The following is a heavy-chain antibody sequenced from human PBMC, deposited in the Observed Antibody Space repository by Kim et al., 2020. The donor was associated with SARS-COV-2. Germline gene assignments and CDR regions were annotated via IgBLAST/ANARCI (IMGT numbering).Heavy chain of an antibody. CDR2: ISTKGDNYAT. CDR3: TDSGVVGATDY. V-gene: IGHV3-73*01. D-gene: IGHD1-26*01. CDR1: GFPFRGFA. J-gene: IGHJ4*02. Sequence: GGSLRLSCAASGFPFRGFAMHWVRQASGKGLEWVGRISTKGDNYATAYAGSVKGRFTISRDDSNYTTYLQMSSLKTEATALYYSTDSGVVGATDYWGQETLVTVST.